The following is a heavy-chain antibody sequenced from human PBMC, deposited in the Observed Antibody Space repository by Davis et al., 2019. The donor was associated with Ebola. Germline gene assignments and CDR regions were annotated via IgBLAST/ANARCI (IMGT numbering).Heavy chain of an antibody. D-gene: IGHD3-9*01. J-gene: IGHJ5*02. CDR3: ARAIMAFDWLLWGNWFDP. CDR1: GYTFTSYG. Sequence: AASVKVSCKASGYTFTSYGITWVRQAPGQGLEWMGWINPHNGNTNYAQNVQGRVTMTTDTSTSTAYMEVGSLRSEDTAVYYCARAIMAFDWLLWGNWFDPWGQGTLVTVSS. CDR2: INPHNGNT. V-gene: IGHV1-18*04.